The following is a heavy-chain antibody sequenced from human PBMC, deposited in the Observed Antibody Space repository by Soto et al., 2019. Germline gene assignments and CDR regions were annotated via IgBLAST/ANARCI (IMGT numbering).Heavy chain of an antibody. J-gene: IGHJ4*02. CDR1: GYTFTSYG. Sequence: ASVKVSCKTSGYTFTSYGISWVRQAPGQGLEWMGWISAYNGNTNYAQKLQDRVTMTTDTSTSTAYMELRSLRSDDTAVYYCARKEYSGYEKFWGQGTLVTVSS. CDR3: ARKEYSGYEKF. V-gene: IGHV1-18*01. CDR2: ISAYNGNT. D-gene: IGHD5-12*01.